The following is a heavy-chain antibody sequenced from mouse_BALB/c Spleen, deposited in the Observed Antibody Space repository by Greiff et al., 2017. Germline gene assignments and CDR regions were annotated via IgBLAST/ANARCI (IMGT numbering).Heavy chain of an antibody. CDR1: GFAFSSYD. CDR2: ISSGGGST. Sequence: VQLKESGGGLVKPGGSLKLSCAASGFAFSSYDMSWVRQTPEKRLEWVAYISSGGGSTYYPDTVKGRFTISRDNAKNTLYLQMSSLKSEDTAMYYCARRYYYGPYAMDYWGQGTSVTVSS. V-gene: IGHV5-12-1*01. J-gene: IGHJ4*01. D-gene: IGHD1-1*01. CDR3: ARRYYYGPYAMDY.